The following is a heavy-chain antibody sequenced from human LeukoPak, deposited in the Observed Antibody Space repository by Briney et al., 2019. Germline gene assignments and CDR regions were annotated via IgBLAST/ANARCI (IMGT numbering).Heavy chain of an antibody. CDR3: AKDESGYCSGGSCYTLEY. CDR2: ISYDGSNK. D-gene: IGHD2-15*01. CDR1: GFTFSSYG. Sequence: GGSLRLSCAASGFTFSSYGMHWVRQAPGKGLEWVAVISYDGSNKYYADSVKGRVTISRDNSKNTLYLQMNSLRAEDTAVYYCAKDESGYCSGGSCYTLEYWGQGTLVTVSS. V-gene: IGHV3-30*18. J-gene: IGHJ4*02.